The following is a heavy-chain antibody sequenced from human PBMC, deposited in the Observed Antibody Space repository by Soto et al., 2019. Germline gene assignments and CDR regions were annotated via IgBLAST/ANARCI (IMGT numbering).Heavy chain of an antibody. Sequence: QITLKESGPTLVKPTQTLTLTCTFSGFSLSTSGVSVGWIRQPPGKALEWLALIYWDDEKRYSPSLMSRLTIAKETSKNLVVLTMTNMDPLDTATYYCAHRRAQQLLARSYYFDFWGQGTLVTVSS. CDR3: AHRRAQQLLARSYYFDF. V-gene: IGHV2-5*02. CDR1: GFSLSTSGVS. CDR2: IYWDDEK. J-gene: IGHJ4*02. D-gene: IGHD6-13*01.